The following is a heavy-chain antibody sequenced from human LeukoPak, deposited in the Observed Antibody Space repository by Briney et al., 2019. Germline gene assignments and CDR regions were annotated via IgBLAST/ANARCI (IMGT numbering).Heavy chain of an antibody. V-gene: IGHV3-21*01. D-gene: IGHD3-22*01. Sequence: GAPLRLSCAASGFSFSSDSMNWVREAPGKGLEWVSSISSSSSSYIYYADSVKGRFTISRDNAKNSLYLQMNSLRAEDTAVYYCARNYDSSGFRFDYWGQGTLVTVSS. CDR3: ARNYDSSGFRFDY. CDR1: GFSFSSDS. CDR2: ISSSSSSYI. J-gene: IGHJ4*02.